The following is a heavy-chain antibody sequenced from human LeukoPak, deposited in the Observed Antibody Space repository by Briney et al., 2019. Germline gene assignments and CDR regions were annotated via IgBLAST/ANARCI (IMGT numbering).Heavy chain of an antibody. CDR2: ISSGSYHI. V-gene: IGHV3-21*01. CDR1: GFTFSSYS. J-gene: IGHJ6*03. D-gene: IGHD2-15*01. CDR3: ARGFTHGSSYYFYYMDV. Sequence: GGSLRLSCEASGFTFSSYSMNWVRQAPGKGLEWVSSISSGSYHIYYADAVKGRFTISRDNAKNSLYLQMNSLRAEDTALYYCARGFTHGSSYYFYYMDVWGKGTTVTVSS.